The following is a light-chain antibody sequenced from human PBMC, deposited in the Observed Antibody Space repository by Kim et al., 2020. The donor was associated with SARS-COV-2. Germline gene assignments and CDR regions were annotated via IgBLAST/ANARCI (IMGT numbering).Light chain of an antibody. Sequence: KTVTLSGTRSSGSIASNYVQWYQQRPGSAPTTVIYGDNQRPSGVPDRFSGSIDSSSNSASLTISGLKTEDEADYYCQSYDSSNHGVFGGGTQLTVL. CDR3: QSYDSSNHGV. V-gene: IGLV6-57*03. CDR2: GDN. CDR1: SGSIASNY. J-gene: IGLJ3*02.